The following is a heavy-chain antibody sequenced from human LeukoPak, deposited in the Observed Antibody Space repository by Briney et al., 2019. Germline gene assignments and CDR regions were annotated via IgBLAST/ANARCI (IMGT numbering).Heavy chain of an antibody. D-gene: IGHD3-16*01. J-gene: IGHJ6*03. Sequence: SETLSLTCTVSGGSISSGGYYWSWIRQHPGKGLEWIGYIYYTGSSYYNPSLKSRVTISMDTSKNQFSLKLNSVTAADTAVYYCARVAFEEYYYYMDVWGKGTTVTVSS. CDR3: ARVAFEEYYYYMDV. CDR2: IYYTGSS. V-gene: IGHV4-31*03. CDR1: GGSISSGGYY.